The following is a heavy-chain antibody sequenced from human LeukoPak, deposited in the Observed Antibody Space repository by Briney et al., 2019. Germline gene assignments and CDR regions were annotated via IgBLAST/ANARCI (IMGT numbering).Heavy chain of an antibody. Sequence: GGSLRLSCAASGFTFSSYVMHWVRQAPGKGLEWVAIISYDGSNEYYADSVKGRFTISRDNAKNSLYLQMNSLRAEDTAVYYCAREWSGSYGLDYWGQGTLVTVSS. CDR3: AREWSGSYGLDY. J-gene: IGHJ4*02. V-gene: IGHV3-30*04. CDR2: ISYDGSNE. CDR1: GFTFSSYV. D-gene: IGHD1-26*01.